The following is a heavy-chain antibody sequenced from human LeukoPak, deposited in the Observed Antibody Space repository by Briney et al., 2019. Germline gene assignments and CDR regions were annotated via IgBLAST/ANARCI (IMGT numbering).Heavy chain of an antibody. D-gene: IGHD3-9*01. CDR3: ARGHYDIYH. CDR2: INHNGLT. CDR1: GGSFGGYY. V-gene: IGHV4-34*01. J-gene: IGHJ5*02. Sequence: PSETLSLTCAVSGGSFGGYYWSWVRQPPGKGLEWIGEINHNGLTNYNPSLKSRVTISLDTSQNHFSLRLNSVTAADTSVYYCARGHYDIYHWGQGTLVTVSS.